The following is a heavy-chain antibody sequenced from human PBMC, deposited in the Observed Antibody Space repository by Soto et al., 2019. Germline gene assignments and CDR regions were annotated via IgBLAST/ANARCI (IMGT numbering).Heavy chain of an antibody. CDR3: ARDLPHWYFDL. V-gene: IGHV3-33*01. Sequence: QVQLVESGGGVVQPGRSLRLSCAASGFTFSSYGMHWVRQAPGKGLGWVAVIWYDGSNKYYADSVKGRFTISRDNSKNTLYLQMNSLRAEDTAVYYCARDLPHWYFDLWGRGTLVTVSS. CDR1: GFTFSSYG. J-gene: IGHJ2*01. CDR2: IWYDGSNK.